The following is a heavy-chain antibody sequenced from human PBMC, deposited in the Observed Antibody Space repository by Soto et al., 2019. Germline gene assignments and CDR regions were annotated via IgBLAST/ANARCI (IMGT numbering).Heavy chain of an antibody. V-gene: IGHV4-34*01. J-gene: IGHJ4*02. CDR1: GGSFSGYY. CDR2: INHSGST. Sequence: SETLSLTCAVYGGSFSGYYWSWIRQPPGKGLEWIGEINHSGSTNYNPSLKSRVTISVDTSKNQFSLKLSSVTAADTAVYYCARGHDYIWGSYRYKFDYWGQGTLVTVSS. CDR3: ARGHDYIWGSYRYKFDY. D-gene: IGHD3-16*02.